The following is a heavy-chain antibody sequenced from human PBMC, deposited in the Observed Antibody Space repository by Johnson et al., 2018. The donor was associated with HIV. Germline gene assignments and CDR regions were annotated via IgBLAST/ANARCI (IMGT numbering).Heavy chain of an antibody. J-gene: IGHJ3*02. D-gene: IGHD6-19*01. V-gene: IGHV3-30*04. CDR3: ARDHSGWWAWSLDI. CDR1: GFSFSNYA. CDR2: ISKDGSSA. Sequence: QVQLVESGGGVVQPGSSLTLSCAASGFSFSNYAMHWVRQAPGKGLEWAAVISKDGSSAYYADSVKGRFTISRDNSKNTLFLEMNSRRVEDTAVYYCARDHSGWWAWSLDIWGQGTMGTVSS.